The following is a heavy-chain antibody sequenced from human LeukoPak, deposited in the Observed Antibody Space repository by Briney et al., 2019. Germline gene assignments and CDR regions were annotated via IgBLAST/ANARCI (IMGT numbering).Heavy chain of an antibody. D-gene: IGHD3-10*01. CDR1: GFTFSSYS. Sequence: GGSLRLSCAASGFTFSSYSMNWVRQAPGKGQEWVSYISSSSSTIYYADSVKGRLTISRDNAKNSLYLQMNSLGAEDTAVYYRARWLGAGTVPRNWGQGTLVAVSS. V-gene: IGHV3-48*01. CDR2: ISSSSSTI. CDR3: ARWLGAGTVPRN. J-gene: IGHJ4*02.